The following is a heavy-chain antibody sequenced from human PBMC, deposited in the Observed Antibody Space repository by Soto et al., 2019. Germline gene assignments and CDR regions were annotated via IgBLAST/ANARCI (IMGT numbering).Heavy chain of an antibody. V-gene: IGHV1-18*01. CDR2: ISPYSGNT. Sequence: QVKLVQCGDEVRKPGSSVKVSCKASSYIFVNCGIGWVRQARGQGIEWMGWISPYSGNTHYASKVQGRLTMTTDTSTSTAYMDLGSLTSVDTAVYYCAMVDNYVTPTPQDVWGQGTTVTVSS. J-gene: IGHJ6*02. CDR1: SYIFVNCG. CDR3: AMVDNYVTPTPQDV. D-gene: IGHD3-16*01.